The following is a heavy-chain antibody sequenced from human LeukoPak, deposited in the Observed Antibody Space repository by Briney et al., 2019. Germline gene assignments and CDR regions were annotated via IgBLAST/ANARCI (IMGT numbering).Heavy chain of an antibody. CDR3: AKDPAYYYDSSGYYQPYFDY. V-gene: IGHV3-23*01. D-gene: IGHD3-22*01. J-gene: IGHJ4*02. CDR1: GFTFSSYA. CDR2: ISGSGGST. Sequence: GGSLRLSCAASGFTFSSYAMSWVRQAPGKGLEWVSAISGSGGSTYYADSVKGRFTISRDNSKNTLYLQVNSLRAEDTAVYYCAKDPAYYYDSSGYYQPYFDYWGQGTLVTVSS.